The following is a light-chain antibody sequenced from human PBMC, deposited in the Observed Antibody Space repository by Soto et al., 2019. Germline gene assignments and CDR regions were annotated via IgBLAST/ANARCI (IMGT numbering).Light chain of an antibody. CDR1: QSVSNNY. CDR3: QQYSSSRT. V-gene: IGKV3-20*01. J-gene: IGKJ1*01. Sequence: EIMLTQSPATLSLSPGERATLSCRASQSVSNNYLAWYQQKPGQAPRLLIYGGSSRATGIPVRFSGSGSETDFTLTITRLEPEDFAVYYCQQYSSSRTFGQGTKVDIK. CDR2: GGS.